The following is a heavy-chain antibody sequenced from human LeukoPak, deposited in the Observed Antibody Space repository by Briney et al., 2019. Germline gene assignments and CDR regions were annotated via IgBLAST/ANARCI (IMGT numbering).Heavy chain of an antibody. CDR1: GFTFSSYW. D-gene: IGHD2-2*01. V-gene: IGHV3-7*04. Sequence: GRSLRLSCAASGFTFSSYWMSWVRQAPGKGLEWVANIKQDGSEKYYVDSVKGRFTVSRDNAKNSLYLQMNSLRAEDTAVYYCARVDIVVVPAARGGYYYYYYMDVWGKGTTVTVSS. J-gene: IGHJ6*03. CDR3: ARVDIVVVPAARGGYYYYYYMDV. CDR2: IKQDGSEK.